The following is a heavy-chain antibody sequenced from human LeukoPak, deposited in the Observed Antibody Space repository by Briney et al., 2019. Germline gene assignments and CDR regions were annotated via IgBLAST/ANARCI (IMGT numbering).Heavy chain of an antibody. CDR1: GFTFSTYA. V-gene: IGHV3-23*01. CDR3: AKDFVGVVADALDL. D-gene: IGHD2-15*01. Sequence: GGSLRLSCAASGFTFSTYAMSWVRQAPGMGLQWVSSISRNGDKTYYADSVKGRFTISRDNSKNTLDLQMNTQRVEDTAIYYCAKDFVGVVADALDLWGQGALVTVSS. J-gene: IGHJ3*01. CDR2: ISRNGDKT.